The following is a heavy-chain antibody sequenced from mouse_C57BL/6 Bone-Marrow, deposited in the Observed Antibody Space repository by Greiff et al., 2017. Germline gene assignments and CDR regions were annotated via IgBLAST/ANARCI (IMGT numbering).Heavy chain of an antibody. CDR2: INSDGGST. CDR3: ASYDGYLYYYAMDY. D-gene: IGHD2-3*01. Sequence: EVKLQESGGGLVQPGESLKLSCESNEYEFPSHDMSWVRKTPEKRLELVAAINSDGGSTYYPDTMERRFIISRDNTKKTLYLQMSSLRSEDTALYYCASYDGYLYYYAMDYWGQGTSVTVSS. CDR1: EYEFPSHD. J-gene: IGHJ4*01. V-gene: IGHV5-2*01.